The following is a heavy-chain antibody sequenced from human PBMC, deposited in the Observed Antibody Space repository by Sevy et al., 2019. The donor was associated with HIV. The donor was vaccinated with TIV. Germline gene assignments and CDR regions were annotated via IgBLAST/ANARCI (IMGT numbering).Heavy chain of an antibody. J-gene: IGHJ3*02. CDR3: AREGGVATTGDHDAFDI. V-gene: IGHV1-69*13. Sequence: ASLKVSCKASGDTFSTYGLSWVRQAPGQGLEWMGGIIPIFGTPNYAQKFQGRVTITADESASTDYMELSSRRSADTALYYCAREGGVATTGDHDAFDIWGHGTLVTVSS. D-gene: IGHD7-27*01. CDR2: IIPIFGTP. CDR1: GDTFSTYG.